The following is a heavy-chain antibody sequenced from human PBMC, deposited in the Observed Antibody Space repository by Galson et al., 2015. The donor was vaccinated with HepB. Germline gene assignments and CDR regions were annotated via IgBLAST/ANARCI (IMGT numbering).Heavy chain of an antibody. CDR1: GGTFSSYA. CDR3: ARSPSTIVVVPAAMGGWFDP. Sequence: SVKVSCKASGGTFSSYAISWVRQAPGQGLEWMGGIIPIFGTANYAQKFQGRVTITADESTSTAYMELSSLRSEDTAVYYCARSPSTIVVVPAAMGGWFDPWGQGTLVTVSS. J-gene: IGHJ5*02. D-gene: IGHD2-2*01. V-gene: IGHV1-69*13. CDR2: IIPIFGTA.